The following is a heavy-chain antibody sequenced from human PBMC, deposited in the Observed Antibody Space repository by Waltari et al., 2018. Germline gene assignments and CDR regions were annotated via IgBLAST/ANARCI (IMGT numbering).Heavy chain of an antibody. J-gene: IGHJ4*02. Sequence: QVQLQESGPGLLQPSETLSLTCGVSGYFLNTRFYWRWFRQSPGKGLEWIATIYHDGTTFYNPSLKSRVTISMDTSKNQFSLSLKAVTATDTAVYYCARQVLGYCTSAACRRLESWGQGAPVTVSA. CDR2: IYHDGTT. D-gene: IGHD2-2*03. CDR1: GYFLNTRFY. CDR3: ARQVLGYCTSAACRRLES. V-gene: IGHV4-38-2*01.